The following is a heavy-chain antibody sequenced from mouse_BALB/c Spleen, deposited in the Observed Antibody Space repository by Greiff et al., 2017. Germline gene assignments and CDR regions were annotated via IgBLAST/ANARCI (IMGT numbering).Heavy chain of an antibody. V-gene: IGHV1-82*01. CDR2: IYPGDGDT. CDR1: GYAFSSSW. Sequence: QVQLQQSGPELVKPGASVKISCKASGYAFSSSWMNWVKQRPGQGLEWIGRIYPGDGDTNYNGKFKGKATLTADKSSSTAYMPLSSLTSVDSAVYFCERFIYGNYPSMDYWGQGTSVTVSS. D-gene: IGHD2-1*01. CDR3: ERFIYGNYPSMDY. J-gene: IGHJ4*01.